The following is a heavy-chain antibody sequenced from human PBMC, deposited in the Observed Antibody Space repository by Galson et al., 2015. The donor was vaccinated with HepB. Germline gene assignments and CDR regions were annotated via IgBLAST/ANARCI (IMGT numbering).Heavy chain of an antibody. CDR3: VRDANIGAAGKLYDY. D-gene: IGHD6-13*01. CDR1: GFTFRPYR. CDR2: FNNDGSDT. Sequence: FLRLSCADSGFTFRPYRIHWAPEAPRKGLMWVSRFNNDGSDTAHAAVVKGRFTISRANAQHTVYLQMNSLRAEDTAVYYCVRDANIGAAGKLYDYWGQGTLVTVSS. J-gene: IGHJ4*02. V-gene: IGHV3-74*01.